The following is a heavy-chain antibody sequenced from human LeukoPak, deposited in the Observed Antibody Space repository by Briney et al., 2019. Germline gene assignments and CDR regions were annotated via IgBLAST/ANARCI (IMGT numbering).Heavy chain of an antibody. CDR2: IYYSGST. Sequence: QTLSLTCTVSGGSISSGGYYWSWIRQHPGRGLEWIGYIYYSGSTYYNPSLKSRVTISVDTSKNQFSLKLSSVTAADTAVYYCAREERTLHYYYGMDVWGQGTTVTVSS. CDR3: AREERTLHYYYGMDV. D-gene: IGHD1-1*01. V-gene: IGHV4-31*03. CDR1: GGSISSGGYY. J-gene: IGHJ6*02.